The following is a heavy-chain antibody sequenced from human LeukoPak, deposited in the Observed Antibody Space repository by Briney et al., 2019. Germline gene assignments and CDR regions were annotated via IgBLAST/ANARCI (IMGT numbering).Heavy chain of an antibody. CDR2: IYYTGST. D-gene: IGHD4-23*01. J-gene: IGHJ6*03. CDR3: ARLHYGGNYGYYYYYMDV. V-gene: IGHV4-34*01. CDR1: GGSFNGYY. Sequence: PSETLSLTCAVYGGSFNGYYWSWIRQPPGKGLEWIGSIYYTGSTYYNPSLKSRVTISVDTSKNQFSLKLSSVTAADTAVYYCARLHYGGNYGYYYYYMDVWGKGTTVTISS.